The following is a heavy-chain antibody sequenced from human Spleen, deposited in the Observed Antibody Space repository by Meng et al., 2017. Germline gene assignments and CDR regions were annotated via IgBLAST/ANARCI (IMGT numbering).Heavy chain of an antibody. V-gene: IGHV3-73*01. Sequence: GESLKISCAASGLIFSGSDIHWVRQASGKGLEWVGRIITKTNNYATAYAASVKGRFTISRDDSKNTAYLQMKSLRSEGTALYYCTVYISGHMWGRGTMVTVSS. J-gene: IGHJ3*02. D-gene: IGHD6-19*01. CDR3: TVYISGHM. CDR2: IITKTNNYAT. CDR1: GLIFSGSD.